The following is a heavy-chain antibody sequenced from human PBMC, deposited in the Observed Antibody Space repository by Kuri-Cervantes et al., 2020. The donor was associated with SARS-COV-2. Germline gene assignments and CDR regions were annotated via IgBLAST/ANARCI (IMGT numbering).Heavy chain of an antibody. J-gene: IGHJ4*02. CDR3: ARHGRLPRQAGGSHYFDF. CDR2: INPNSGGT. CDR1: GYTFTGYY. Sequence: ASVKVSCKASGYTFTGYYMHWVRQAPGQGLEWMGWINPNSGGTNYAQKFQGRVTMTRDTSISTAYMELSRLRSDDTAVYYCARHGRLPRQAGGSHYFDFWGQGTLVTVSS. V-gene: IGHV1-2*02. D-gene: IGHD1-26*01.